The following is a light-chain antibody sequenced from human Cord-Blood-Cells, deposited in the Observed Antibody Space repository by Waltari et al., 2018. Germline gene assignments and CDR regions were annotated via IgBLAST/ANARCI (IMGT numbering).Light chain of an antibody. CDR3: SSYAGSNNYV. J-gene: IGLJ1*01. CDR2: EVS. Sequence: CTGTSSDVGGYNYVSWYQQHPGKAPKLMIYEVSKRPSGVPDRFSGSKSGNTASLTVSGLQAEDEADYYCSSYAGSNNYVFRTGTKVTVL. CDR1: SSDVGGYNY. V-gene: IGLV2-8*01.